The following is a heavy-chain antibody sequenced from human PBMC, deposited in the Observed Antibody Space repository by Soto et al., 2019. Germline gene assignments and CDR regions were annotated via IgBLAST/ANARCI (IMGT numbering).Heavy chain of an antibody. D-gene: IGHD6-13*01. CDR1: GYSFTSYW. J-gene: IGHJ5*01. CDR2: IYPGDSDS. CDR3: GVSSTAVGRFNWFDS. V-gene: IGHV5-51*01. Sequence: GESLKISCKGSGYSFTSYWIGWVRQRPGKGLEWMGIIYPGDSDSRHSPSFEGQVSFSADKSINTAYVQWSSLKASDTAKYYGGVSSTAVGRFNWFDSWGQGTLVTVSS.